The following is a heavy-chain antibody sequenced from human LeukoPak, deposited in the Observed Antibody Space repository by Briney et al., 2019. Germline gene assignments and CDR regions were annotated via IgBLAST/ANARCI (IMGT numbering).Heavy chain of an antibody. J-gene: IGHJ4*02. D-gene: IGHD3-22*01. CDR2: IYYSGST. CDR1: GGSISSYY. V-gene: IGHV4-59*01. CDR3: ARGINYYYDSSGYLDY. Sequence: SETLSLTCTVSGGSISSYYWSWIRQPPGKGLEWIGYIYYSGSTNYNPSLKSRVTISIDTSKNQFSLWLSSVTAADTAVYYCARGINYYYDSSGYLDYWGLGTLVTVSS.